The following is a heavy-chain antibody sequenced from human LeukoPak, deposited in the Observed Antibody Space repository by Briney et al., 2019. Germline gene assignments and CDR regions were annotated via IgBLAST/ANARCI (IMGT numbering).Heavy chain of an antibody. D-gene: IGHD6-19*01. CDR3: AKALTAVAFDYYFDY. J-gene: IGHJ4*02. CDR2: ISSSGGST. Sequence: GGSLRLSCPASGFTFSSYAMTWVRQAPGKGLEWVSAISSSGGSTYYADSVKGRFTISRDNSKNTLYLQMNSLRAEDTAVYYCAKALTAVAFDYYFDYWGQGTLVTVSS. CDR1: GFTFSSYA. V-gene: IGHV3-23*01.